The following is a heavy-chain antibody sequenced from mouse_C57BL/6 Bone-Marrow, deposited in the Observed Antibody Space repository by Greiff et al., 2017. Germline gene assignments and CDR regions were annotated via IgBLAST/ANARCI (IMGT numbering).Heavy chain of an antibody. J-gene: IGHJ4*01. CDR2: IHPSSGYT. V-gene: IGHV1-4*01. Sequence: VQLQESGAELARPGASVKMSCKASGYTFTSYTMHWVKQRPGQGLEWIGYIHPSSGYTKYNQKFKDKATLTADKSSSTAYMQLSSLTSDDSAVYYCARSFRRAMDYWGQGTSVTVSS. CDR1: GYTFTSYT. CDR3: ARSFRRAMDY.